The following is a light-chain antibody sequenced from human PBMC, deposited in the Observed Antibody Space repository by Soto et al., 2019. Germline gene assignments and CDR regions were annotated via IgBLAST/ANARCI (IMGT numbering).Light chain of an antibody. CDR2: DVN. V-gene: IGLV2-14*03. J-gene: IGLJ1*01. CDR3: SSFTSITSYV. CDR1: SSDVGSYNS. Sequence: QSVLTQPASVSGSPGQSIAISCTGTSSDVGSYNSVSWYQQYPGKAHKLMNHDVNNRPSGISDRFSGSKSGNTASLTIFGPQAEDGADYYCSSFTSITSYVFGTGTKVTV.